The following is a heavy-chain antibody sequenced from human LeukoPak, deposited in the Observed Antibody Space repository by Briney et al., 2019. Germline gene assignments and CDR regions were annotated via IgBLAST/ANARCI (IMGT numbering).Heavy chain of an antibody. Sequence: RRSLRLSCAASGLPLSRFGMSWVRQAPGKGLEWVSNISGSGSGGSTYYADSVKGRFTISRDNSKNTLYLQMNSLRAEDTAVYYCAKSGYNRFDYWGQGTLVTVSS. CDR1: GLPLSRFG. CDR3: AKSGYNRFDY. J-gene: IGHJ4*02. CDR2: ISGSGSGGST. D-gene: IGHD5-24*01. V-gene: IGHV3-23*01.